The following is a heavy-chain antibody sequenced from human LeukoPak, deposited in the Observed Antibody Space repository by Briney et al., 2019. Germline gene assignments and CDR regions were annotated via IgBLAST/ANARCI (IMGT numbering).Heavy chain of an antibody. V-gene: IGHV4-38-2*01. Sequence: PSETLSLTCAVSGYSISSGYYWGWIRQPPGKGLDWIGSIYHSGSTYYNPSLKSRVTISVDTSKNQFSLKLSSVTAADTAVYYCARPRYSSSQFDYWGQGTLVTVSS. CDR2: IYHSGST. CDR1: GYSISSGYY. CDR3: ARPRYSSSQFDY. J-gene: IGHJ4*02. D-gene: IGHD6-13*01.